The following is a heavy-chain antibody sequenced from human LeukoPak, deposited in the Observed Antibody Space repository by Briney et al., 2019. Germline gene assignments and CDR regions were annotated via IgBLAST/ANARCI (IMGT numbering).Heavy chain of an antibody. Sequence: SETLSLTCTVSGGSISSYYWSWIRQPPGKGLEWIGYIYYSGSTNYNPSLKSRVTISVDTSKNQFSLKLSSVTAADTAVYYCAREGARPPYYYYGMDVWGQGTTVTVSS. V-gene: IGHV4-59*01. D-gene: IGHD6-6*01. CDR2: IYYSGST. CDR3: AREGARPPYYYYGMDV. J-gene: IGHJ6*02. CDR1: GGSISSYY.